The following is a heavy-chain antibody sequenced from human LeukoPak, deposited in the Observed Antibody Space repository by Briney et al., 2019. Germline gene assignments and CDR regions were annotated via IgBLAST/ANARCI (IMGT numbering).Heavy chain of an antibody. CDR2: ISYDGTYK. CDR3: ARDGYCSSTNCPSRGAFDF. V-gene: IGHV3-30-3*01. J-gene: IGHJ3*01. CDR1: GFSFSSFD. Sequence: GGSLRLSCAASGFSFSSFDIHWVRQAPGKGLEWVAAISYDGTYKYYADSVKGRFTFSRDNSKNTLYLQVNSLSAEDTALYYCARDGYCSSTNCPSRGAFDFWGQGTMVTVSS. D-gene: IGHD2-2*03.